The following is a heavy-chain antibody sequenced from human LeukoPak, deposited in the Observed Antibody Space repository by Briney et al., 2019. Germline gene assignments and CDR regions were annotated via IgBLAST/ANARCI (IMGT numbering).Heavy chain of an antibody. D-gene: IGHD1-26*01. J-gene: IGHJ4*02. CDR2: IYHSGNT. V-gene: IGHV4-38-2*02. CDR3: ARDRATTTEGFDY. CDR1: GYSITSDYY. Sequence: SETLSLTCSVSGYSITSDYYWGWIRQAPGKGLEWIVSIYHSGNTYYNPSPSLKSRITISVDTSKSQFSLSLGSVTAADTAIYYCARDRATTTEGFDYWGQGTLVTVSS.